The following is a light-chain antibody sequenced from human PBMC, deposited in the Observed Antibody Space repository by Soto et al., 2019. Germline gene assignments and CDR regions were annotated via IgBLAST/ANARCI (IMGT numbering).Light chain of an antibody. V-gene: IGKV3-15*01. J-gene: IGKJ3*01. CDR1: QGINNN. CDR2: DVS. Sequence: EILMTQYPATLSVSPGNRATLSCRASQGINNNLAWYQQRPGQAPRLLIYDVSMRAAGVPPRFSGSGSGTDFTLTIRSLQSEDFAVYYCQQYHNWPPFTFGPGTKVDLK. CDR3: QQYHNWPPFT.